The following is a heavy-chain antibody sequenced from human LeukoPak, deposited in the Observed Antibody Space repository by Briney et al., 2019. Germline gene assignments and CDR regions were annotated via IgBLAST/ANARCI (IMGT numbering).Heavy chain of an antibody. CDR3: ARRSFTTVTTAWFDP. V-gene: IGHV5-51*03. Sequence: GESLKISCKGSGYSFTSYWIGWVRQMPGKGLGWMGIIYPGDSDTRYSPSFQGQVTISADKSISTAYLQWSSLKASDTAMYYCARRSFTTVTTAWFDPWGQGTLVTVSS. CDR1: GYSFTSYW. D-gene: IGHD4-17*01. J-gene: IGHJ5*02. CDR2: IYPGDSDT.